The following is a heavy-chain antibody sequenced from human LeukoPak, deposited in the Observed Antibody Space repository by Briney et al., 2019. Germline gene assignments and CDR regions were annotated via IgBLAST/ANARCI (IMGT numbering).Heavy chain of an antibody. J-gene: IGHJ4*02. D-gene: IGHD3-22*01. CDR1: GFTFSSCA. V-gene: IGHV3-23*01. Sequence: GGSLRLSCAASGFTFSSCAMSWVRQAPGKGLEWVSAISGSGGSTYYADSVKGRFTISRDNSKNTLYLQMNSLRAEDTAVYYCARVSYYDSSGYYFLSYVDYWGQGTLVTVSS. CDR3: ARVSYYDSSGYYFLSYVDY. CDR2: ISGSGGST.